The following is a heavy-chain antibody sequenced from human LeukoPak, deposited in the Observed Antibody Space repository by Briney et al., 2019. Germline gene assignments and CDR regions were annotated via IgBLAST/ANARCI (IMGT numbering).Heavy chain of an antibody. J-gene: IGHJ4*02. V-gene: IGHV4-39*01. CDR3: ARRRRYYDDSSGYLFDY. D-gene: IGHD3-22*01. Sequence: SETLSLTCTVSGGSISSSSYYWGWIRQPPEKGLEWIRSIYYSGSTYYNPSLKSRVTISVDTSKNQFSLKLSSVTAADTAVYYCARRRRYYDDSSGYLFDYWGQGTLVTVSS. CDR2: IYYSGST. CDR1: GGSISSSSYY.